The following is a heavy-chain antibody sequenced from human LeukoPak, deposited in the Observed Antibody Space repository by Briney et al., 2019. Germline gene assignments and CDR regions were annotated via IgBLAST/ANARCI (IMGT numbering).Heavy chain of an antibody. J-gene: IGHJ6*03. CDR1: RFTFSSYS. Sequence: GGSLRLSCAASRFTFSSYSMNWVRRAPGKGLEWVSSISSSGSYIYYADSVKGRFTISRDNSKNTLSLQMNSLRPEDTAVYYCTRAGGLVRGVHYYYYMDVWGKGTTVTISS. CDR3: TRAGGLVRGVHYYYYMDV. D-gene: IGHD3-10*01. V-gene: IGHV3-21*01. CDR2: ISSSGSYI.